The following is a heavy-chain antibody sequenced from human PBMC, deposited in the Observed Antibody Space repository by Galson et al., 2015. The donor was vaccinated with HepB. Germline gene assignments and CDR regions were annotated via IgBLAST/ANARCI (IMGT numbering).Heavy chain of an antibody. Sequence: SETLSLTCTVSGGSISSSSYYWGWIRQPPGKGLEWIGSIYYSGSTYYNPSLKSRVTISVDTSKNQFSLKLSSVTAADTAVYYCARHPRLGYCSSTSCLGGAFDIWGQGTMVTVSS. D-gene: IGHD2-2*01. CDR1: GGSISSSSYY. CDR2: IYYSGST. J-gene: IGHJ3*02. V-gene: IGHV4-39*01. CDR3: ARHPRLGYCSSTSCLGGAFDI.